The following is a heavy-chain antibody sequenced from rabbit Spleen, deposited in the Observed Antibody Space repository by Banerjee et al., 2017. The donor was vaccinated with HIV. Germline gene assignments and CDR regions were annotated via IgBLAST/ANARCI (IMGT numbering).Heavy chain of an antibody. CDR2: IYTGNAKT. J-gene: IGHJ4*01. CDR1: GFSFSDSYD. Sequence: QEQLVESGGGLVQPGGSLKLPCKASGFSFSDSYDMCWVRQAPGKGLEWIACIYTGNAKTYYASWAKGRFTISKASSTTVTLQMTSLTVADMATYFCARDAGSGPYIDGYFDLWGPGTLVTVS. D-gene: IGHD8-1*01. V-gene: IGHV1S45*01. CDR3: ARDAGSGPYIDGYFDL.